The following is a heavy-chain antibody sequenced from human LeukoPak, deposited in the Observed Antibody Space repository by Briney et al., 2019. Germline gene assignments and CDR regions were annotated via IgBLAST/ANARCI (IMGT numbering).Heavy chain of an antibody. CDR2: TRYDGSNK. CDR1: GFTFSSYG. CDR3: ARVAAAGKGFDH. V-gene: IGHV3-30*02. Sequence: PGGSLRLSCAASGFTFSSYGMYWVRQAPGKGLEWVAFTRYDGSNKYYADSVKGRFTISRENAKNSLYLQMNSLRAGDTAVYYCARVAAAGKGFDHWGQGTLVTVSS. J-gene: IGHJ4*02. D-gene: IGHD6-13*01.